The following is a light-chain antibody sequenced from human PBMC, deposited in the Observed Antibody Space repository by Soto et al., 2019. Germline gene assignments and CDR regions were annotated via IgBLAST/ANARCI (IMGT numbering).Light chain of an antibody. CDR2: AAS. V-gene: IGKV3-15*01. CDR3: QQYNSPYVA. Sequence: EIVVTQSPATLSVSPGERATLSCRASQSITSSLAWYQQKPGQAPRLLIYAASTRATGVPARFSGSGSLTEFTLTISSLQSEDSAVYYCQQYNSPYVAFGQGTKVEIK. J-gene: IGKJ1*01. CDR1: QSITSS.